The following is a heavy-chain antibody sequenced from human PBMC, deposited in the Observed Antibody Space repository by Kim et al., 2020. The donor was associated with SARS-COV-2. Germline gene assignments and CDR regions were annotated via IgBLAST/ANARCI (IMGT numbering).Heavy chain of an antibody. D-gene: IGHD3-10*01. Sequence: SETLSLTCTVSGGSISSYYWTWIRQPPGKGLEWLGYIYYSGSTHYNPSLKSRVTISIDTSKNQFSLRLSSVTAADTAVYYCATYGSGNYYFDNWGQGTLVTVSS. CDR3: ATYGSGNYYFDN. J-gene: IGHJ4*02. V-gene: IGHV4-59*01. CDR2: IYYSGST. CDR1: GGSISSYY.